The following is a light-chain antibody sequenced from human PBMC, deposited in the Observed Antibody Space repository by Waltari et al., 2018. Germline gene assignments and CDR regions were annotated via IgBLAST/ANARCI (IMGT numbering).Light chain of an antibody. CDR1: RSNIGAEV. Sequence: QSVLTQPPSASGTPGQRVTITCSGSRSNIGAEVVNWYQVLPGTAPKLLIYSSNQGPSGVPERFPGSKSGTAASLVISGLQSEDEAEYYCATWDYSLDGQVFGGGTKLTVL. CDR2: SSN. CDR3: ATWDYSLDGQV. J-gene: IGLJ3*02. V-gene: IGLV1-44*01.